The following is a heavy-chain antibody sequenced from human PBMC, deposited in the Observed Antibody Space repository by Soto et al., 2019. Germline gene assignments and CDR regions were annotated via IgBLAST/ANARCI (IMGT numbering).Heavy chain of an antibody. CDR1: GFRFVNYA. CDR2: LSGSGTST. J-gene: IGHJ4*02. CDR3: AKATTNGGWFNPFDS. Sequence: GGSLRLSCAASGFRFVNYAMNWVRQAPGKGLEWVSGLSGSGTSTYYADSVKGRFTISRGNSRDTLFLQMNSLTADDTAVYYCAKATTNGGWFNPFDSWGQGALVTVSS. V-gene: IGHV3-23*01. D-gene: IGHD6-19*01.